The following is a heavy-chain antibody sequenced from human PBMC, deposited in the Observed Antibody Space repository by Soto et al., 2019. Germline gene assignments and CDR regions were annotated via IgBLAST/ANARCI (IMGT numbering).Heavy chain of an antibody. CDR3: ARGYSSSPRGYYYYGMDV. J-gene: IGHJ6*02. V-gene: IGHV4-59*01. Sequence: PSETLSLTCTVSGGSISSYYWSWIRQPPGKGLEWIGYIYYSGSTNYNPSLKSRVTISVDTSKNQFSLKLSSVTAADTAVYYCARGYSSSPRGYYYYGMDVWGQGTTVTVSS. CDR1: GGSISSYY. D-gene: IGHD6-6*01. CDR2: IYYSGST.